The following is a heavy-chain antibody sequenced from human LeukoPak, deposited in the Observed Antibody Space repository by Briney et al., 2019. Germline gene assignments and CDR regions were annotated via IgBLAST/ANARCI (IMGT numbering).Heavy chain of an antibody. CDR2: INPNSGGT. D-gene: IGHD3-10*01. Sequence: ASVKVSCKASGYTFTGYYMHWVRQAPGQGLEWMGWINPNSGGTNYAQKFQGRVTMTRDTSISTAYMELSRLRSDDTAVYYCAIGDWRFGEFGDYWGQGTLVTVSS. CDR3: AIGDWRFGEFGDY. V-gene: IGHV1-2*02. CDR1: GYTFTGYY. J-gene: IGHJ4*02.